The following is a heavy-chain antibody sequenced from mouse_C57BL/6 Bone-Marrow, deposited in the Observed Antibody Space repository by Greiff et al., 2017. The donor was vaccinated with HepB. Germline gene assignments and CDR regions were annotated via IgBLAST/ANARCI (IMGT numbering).Heavy chain of an antibody. CDR2: IYPSDSET. CDR3: ARDSMSTGVADYDAMDY. J-gene: IGHJ4*01. CDR1: GYTFTSYW. Sequence: QVQLQQPGAELVRPGSSVKLSCKASGYTFTSYWMDWVKQRPGQGLEWIGNIYPSDSETHYNQKFKDKATLTVDKSSSTAYMQLSSLTSEDSAVYYCARDSMSTGVADYDAMDYWGQGTSVTVSS. D-gene: IGHD1-1*01. V-gene: IGHV1-61*01.